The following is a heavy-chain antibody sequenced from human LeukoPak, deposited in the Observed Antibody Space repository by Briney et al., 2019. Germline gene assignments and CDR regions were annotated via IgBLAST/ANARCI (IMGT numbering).Heavy chain of an antibody. CDR3: ARDLVSGAPDYFDS. CDR1: GFTLISYA. V-gene: IGHV3-30-3*01. J-gene: IGHJ4*02. CDR2: MSSDGSIK. Sequence: GGSLILPCTATGFTLISYAILQVRQAPGKGLQPVAVMSSDGSIKIYTDSVKGRFTISRDNSKNTLYLEMNSLSVDDTAVYYCARDLVSGAPDYFDSWGQGTLVTVSS. D-gene: IGHD1-26*01.